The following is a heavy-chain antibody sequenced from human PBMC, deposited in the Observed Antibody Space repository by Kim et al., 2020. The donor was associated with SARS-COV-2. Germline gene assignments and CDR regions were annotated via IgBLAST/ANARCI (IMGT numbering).Heavy chain of an antibody. Sequence: SETLSLTCTVSFGSITTYNWGWIRQPPGKALEWIGYMLHTGITDYNPALKRRVTRSVDTSKSQFSLKLSSVTAADTAVYYCVRESWGSLYDWSQGTLVTVSS. CDR3: VRESWGSLYD. CDR2: MLHTGIT. J-gene: IGHJ4*02. V-gene: IGHV4-59*12. D-gene: IGHD7-27*01. CDR1: FGSITTYN.